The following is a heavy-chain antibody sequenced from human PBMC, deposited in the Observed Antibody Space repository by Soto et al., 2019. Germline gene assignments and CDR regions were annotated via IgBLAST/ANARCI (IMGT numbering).Heavy chain of an antibody. CDR1: GYSFTSYW. CDR3: ARHVNTAMVSDY. Sequence: GEFMKICCKGSGYSFTSYWISWVRQMPGKGLEWMGRIDPSDSYTNYSPSFQGHVTISADKSISTAYLQWSSLKASDTAMYYCARHVNTAMVSDYWGQGTLVTVSS. J-gene: IGHJ4*02. CDR2: IDPSDSYT. V-gene: IGHV5-10-1*01. D-gene: IGHD5-18*01.